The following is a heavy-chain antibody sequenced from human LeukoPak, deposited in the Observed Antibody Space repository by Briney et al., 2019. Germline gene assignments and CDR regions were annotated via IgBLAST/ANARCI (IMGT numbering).Heavy chain of an antibody. V-gene: IGHV3-7*01. CDR2: IKQDGSEK. Sequence: PGGSLRLSCAASGFTFSSYWMSWVRQAPGKGLEWVANIKQDGSEKYYVDSVKGRFTISRDNAKNSLYLQMNSLRAEDTAVHYCAKTTYYYDSSGYYNDAFDIWGQGTMVTVSS. J-gene: IGHJ3*02. CDR1: GFTFSSYW. D-gene: IGHD3-22*01. CDR3: AKTTYYYDSSGYYNDAFDI.